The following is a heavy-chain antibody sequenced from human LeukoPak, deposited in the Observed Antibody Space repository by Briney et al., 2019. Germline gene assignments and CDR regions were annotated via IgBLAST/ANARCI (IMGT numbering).Heavy chain of an antibody. CDR3: ARVHYGSGSYFDY. D-gene: IGHD3-10*01. CDR2: IYSDDST. Sequence: GGSLRLSCAASGFSVRSSYMSWVRQAPGQGLEWVSVIYSDDSTNYADSVKGRFTISRDNSRNTLYLQMNSLRAEDTAVYYCARVHYGSGSYFDYWGQGTLVTVSS. CDR1: GFSVRSSY. V-gene: IGHV3-66*01. J-gene: IGHJ4*02.